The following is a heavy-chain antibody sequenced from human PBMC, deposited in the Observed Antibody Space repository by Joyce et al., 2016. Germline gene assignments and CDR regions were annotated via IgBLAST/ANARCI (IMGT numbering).Heavy chain of an antibody. V-gene: IGHV3-49*03. CDR2: IRSKSYGGTT. CDR3: TREAYGYYFDY. D-gene: IGHD3-10*01. J-gene: IGHJ4*02. CDR1: GFTFSDYS. Sequence: EVQLVESGGGLVQPGRSLRLSCLVFGFTFSDYSMIWIRQAQGKGLEWVCLIRSKSYGGTTEYAASVKGRFTISRDDSKSTAYLQMNSLKTEDTAVYYCTREAYGYYFDYWGQGTLVTVSS.